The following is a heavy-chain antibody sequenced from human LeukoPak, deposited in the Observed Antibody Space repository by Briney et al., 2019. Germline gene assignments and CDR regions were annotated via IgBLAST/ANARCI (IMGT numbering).Heavy chain of an antibody. CDR1: GGSISSSNW. D-gene: IGHD3-3*01. CDR3: ARVGEWPLGFHYYYMDV. CDR2: IYYSGST. J-gene: IGHJ6*03. Sequence: SETLSLTCAVSGGSISSSNWWSWVRQPPGKGLEWIGSIYYSGSTYYNPSLKSRVTISVDTSKNQFSLKLSSVTAADTAVYYCARVGEWPLGFHYYYMDVWGKGTTVTLSS. V-gene: IGHV4-4*02.